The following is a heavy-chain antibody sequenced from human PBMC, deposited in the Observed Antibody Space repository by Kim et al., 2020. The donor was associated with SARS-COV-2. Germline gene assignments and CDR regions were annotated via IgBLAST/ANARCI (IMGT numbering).Heavy chain of an antibody. V-gene: IGHV3-20*01. D-gene: IGHD2-15*01. CDR3: ARSSGLLEDAFDI. J-gene: IGHJ3*02. Sequence: YADSVKGRFTISRDNAKNSLYLQMNSLRAEDTALYHCARSSGLLEDAFDIWGQGTMVTVSS.